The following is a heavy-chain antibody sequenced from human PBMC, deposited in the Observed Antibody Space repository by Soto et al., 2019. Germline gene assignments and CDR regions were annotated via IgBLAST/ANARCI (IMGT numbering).Heavy chain of an antibody. J-gene: IGHJ6*03. D-gene: IGHD4-17*01. Sequence: GASVKXSCKASGYTFTSYDIHWVRQATGQGLECMGRMNPNSGNTGYAQKFQGRVTMTRNTSISTAYMELSSLRSEDTAVYYCARGGATVTTYYYMDVWGKGTTVTVSS. CDR1: GYTFTSYD. CDR2: MNPNSGNT. CDR3: ARGGATVTTYYYMDV. V-gene: IGHV1-8*01.